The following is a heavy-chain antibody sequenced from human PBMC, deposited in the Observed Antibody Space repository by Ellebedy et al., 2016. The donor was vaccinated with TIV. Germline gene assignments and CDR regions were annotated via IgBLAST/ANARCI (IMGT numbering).Heavy chain of an antibody. CDR1: GYTFTSNG. Sequence: AASVKVSCKPSGYTFTSNGISWVRQAPGQGLEWMGWISTYNGNTNYAQKFQDRVTMTTDTSTSTAYMELRSLRSDDTAVYYCARDRDYLFDYWGQGTLVTVSS. V-gene: IGHV1-18*04. D-gene: IGHD4-11*01. CDR2: ISTYNGNT. CDR3: ARDRDYLFDY. J-gene: IGHJ4*02.